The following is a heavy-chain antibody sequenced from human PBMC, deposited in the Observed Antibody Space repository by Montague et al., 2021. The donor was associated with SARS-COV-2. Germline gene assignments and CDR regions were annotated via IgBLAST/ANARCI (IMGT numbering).Heavy chain of an antibody. D-gene: IGHD4-17*01. Sequence: SETLSLTCAVSGGSITSTNWWSWVRQPPGKGLERIGEIQHSGSTNSSPSLKSRVTMSIDKSSNQFSLNLNSVTAADTAVYYCARGDYGDYRDAFDIWGQGTVVTVSS. J-gene: IGHJ3*02. CDR2: IQHSGST. V-gene: IGHV4-4*02. CDR1: GGSITSTNW. CDR3: ARGDYGDYRDAFDI.